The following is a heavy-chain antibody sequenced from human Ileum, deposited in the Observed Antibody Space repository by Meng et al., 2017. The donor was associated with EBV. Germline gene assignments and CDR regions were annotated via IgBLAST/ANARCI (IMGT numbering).Heavy chain of an antibody. J-gene: IGHJ4*02. CDR3: ARGGWSLDY. V-gene: IGHV4-59*08. D-gene: IGHD2-15*01. CDR2: IYYSGST. CDR1: GGSISSYY. Sequence: QVQLQESGPGLVKPSETLSLTGTVSGGSISSYYWSWIRQPPGKGLEWIGYIYYSGSTNYNPSLKSRVTISVDTSKNQFSLNLSSVTAADTAVYYCARGGWSLDYWGQGTLVTVSS.